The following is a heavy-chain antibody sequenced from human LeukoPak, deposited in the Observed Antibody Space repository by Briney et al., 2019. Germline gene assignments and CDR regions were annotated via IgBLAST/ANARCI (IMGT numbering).Heavy chain of an antibody. Sequence: GGSLRLSCAASGFTFSTYAMSWVRQAPGKGLEWVSGISGGGGSTYYADSVKGRFTISRDNSKNTLYLQMISLRAEDTAVYYCAKGEVSTFSAVEYWGQGTVVSVSS. J-gene: IGHJ4*02. CDR3: AKGEVSTFSAVEY. CDR2: ISGGGGST. D-gene: IGHD5/OR15-5a*01. CDR1: GFTFSTYA. V-gene: IGHV3-23*01.